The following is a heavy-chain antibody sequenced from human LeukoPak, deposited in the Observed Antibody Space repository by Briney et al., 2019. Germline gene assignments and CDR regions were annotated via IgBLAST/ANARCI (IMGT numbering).Heavy chain of an antibody. CDR2: ISNDGSHK. J-gene: IGHJ4*02. Sequence: GGSLRLSCAASGFPFSSYSMHWVRQAPGNGLEWVAVISNDGSHKYYADSVKGRFIISRDNSKNTLSLQMNTLRPDDTAVFYCARDPNRLADYGGDYFDHWGQGTLVTVPS. V-gene: IGHV3-30*04. CDR1: GFPFSSYS. D-gene: IGHD4-23*01. CDR3: ARDPNRLADYGGDYFDH.